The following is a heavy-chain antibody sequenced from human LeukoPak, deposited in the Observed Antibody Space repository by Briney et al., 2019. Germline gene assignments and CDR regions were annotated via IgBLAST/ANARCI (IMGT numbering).Heavy chain of an antibody. Sequence: ASVKVSCKASGYTFTGYYMHWVRQAPGQGLEWMGWINPNSGGTNYAQKFQGRVTMTRDTSISTAYMELSRLRSDDTAVYYCARVSITMIVLEYFDLWGRGTLVTVSS. D-gene: IGHD3-22*01. CDR2: INPNSGGT. CDR1: GYTFTGYY. CDR3: ARVSITMIVLEYFDL. V-gene: IGHV1-2*02. J-gene: IGHJ2*01.